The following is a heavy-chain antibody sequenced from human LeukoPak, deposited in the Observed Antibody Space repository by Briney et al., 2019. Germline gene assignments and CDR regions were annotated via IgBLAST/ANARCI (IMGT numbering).Heavy chain of an antibody. CDR1: GFSVSDKH. D-gene: IGHD2-2*01. CDR2: INSGGDT. CDR3: VSFYETY. Sequence: GGSLRLSCAVSGFSVSDKHMAWVRQAPGKGLKWASVINSGGDTNYADSVKGRFTISKDNAKNTVYLQMNNLRAEDTAVYYCVSFYETYWGRGTQVTVSS. V-gene: IGHV3-66*01. J-gene: IGHJ4*02.